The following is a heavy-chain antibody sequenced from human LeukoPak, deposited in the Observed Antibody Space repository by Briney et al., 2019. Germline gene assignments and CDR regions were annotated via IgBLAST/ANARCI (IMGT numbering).Heavy chain of an antibody. Sequence: SGGSLRLSCSASGFTFSSYAMHWVRQAPGKGLEYVSSITSNGDTTYHTDSVKGRFTISRDNSKNTLYLQMSSLRAEDTAVYYCLKDRLGTGDYWGQGTLVSVSS. CDR1: GFTFSSYA. J-gene: IGHJ4*02. D-gene: IGHD7-27*01. CDR2: ITSNGDTT. V-gene: IGHV3-64D*06. CDR3: LKDRLGTGDY.